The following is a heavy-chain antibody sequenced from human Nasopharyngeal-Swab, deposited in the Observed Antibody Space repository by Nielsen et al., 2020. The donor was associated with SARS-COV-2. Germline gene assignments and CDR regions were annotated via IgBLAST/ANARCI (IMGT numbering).Heavy chain of an antibody. D-gene: IGHD6-6*01. CDR3: ARDRSSSPNYYYYYYGMDV. CDR2: IYYSGST. Sequence: SETLFLTCTVSGGSISSGGYYWSWIRQHPGKGLEWIGYIYYSGSTYYNPSLKSRVTISVDTSKNQFSLKLSSVTAADTAVYYCARDRSSSPNYYYYYYGMDVWGQGTTVTVSS. V-gene: IGHV4-31*03. J-gene: IGHJ6*02. CDR1: GGSISSGGYY.